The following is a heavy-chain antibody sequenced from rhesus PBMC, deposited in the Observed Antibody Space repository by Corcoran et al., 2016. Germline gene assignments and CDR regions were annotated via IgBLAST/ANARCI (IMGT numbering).Heavy chain of an antibody. CDR2: ISPNNGNK. V-gene: IGHV1-180*01. CDR3: TRGLLMGFDY. J-gene: IGHJ4*01. D-gene: IGHD2-39*01. CDR1: GYTFPSYY. Sequence: QVQLVQSGAEIKQPGASVTLSCKASGYTFPSYYMPWVRQAPGQGLKWIGLISPNNGNKGYAQNCQGRVTITTDTSTSTGYMELSSLRSEDTAVYYCTRGLLMGFDYWGQGVLVTVSS.